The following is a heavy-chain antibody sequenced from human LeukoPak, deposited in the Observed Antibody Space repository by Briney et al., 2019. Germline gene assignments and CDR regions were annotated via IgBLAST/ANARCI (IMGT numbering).Heavy chain of an antibody. CDR3: AKRPGYCSSTSCYYYYYMDG. Sequence: GGSLRLSCAASGFTFSSYAMSWVRQAPGKGLEWVSAISGSGTSTYYADSMKGRFTISRDNSKNTLYMQMDSLRGDDTAVYYCAKRPGYCSSTSCYYYYYMDGWGDGATVTVSS. CDR2: ISGSGTST. J-gene: IGHJ6*03. V-gene: IGHV3-23*01. D-gene: IGHD2-2*01. CDR1: GFTFSSYA.